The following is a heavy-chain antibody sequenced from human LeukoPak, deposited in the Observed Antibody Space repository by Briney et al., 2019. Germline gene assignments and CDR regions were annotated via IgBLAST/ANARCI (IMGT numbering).Heavy chain of an antibody. V-gene: IGHV1-18*01. CDR2: ISAYNGNT. Sequence: ASVTVSCKASGYTFTSYGISWVRQAPGQGLEWMGWISAYNGNTNYAQKLQGRVTMTTDTSTSTAYMELRSLRSDDTAVYYCAREYTGDYYYYGMDVWGQGTTVTVSS. J-gene: IGHJ6*02. CDR1: GYTFTSYG. CDR3: AREYTGDYYYYGMDV. D-gene: IGHD2-2*02.